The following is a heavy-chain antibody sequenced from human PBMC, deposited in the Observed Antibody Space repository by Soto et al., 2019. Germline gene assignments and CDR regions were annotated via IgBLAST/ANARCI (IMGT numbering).Heavy chain of an antibody. D-gene: IGHD5-12*01. J-gene: IGHJ5*02. CDR1: GGSISSGDYY. V-gene: IGHV4-30-4*01. CDR2: IYYSGST. CDR3: ARAGVATIYPGNNWFDP. Sequence: SQTLSLTCTVSGGSISSGDYYWSWIRQPPGKGLEWIGYIYYSGSTYYNPSLKSRVTISVDTSKNQFSLNLSSVTAADTAMYYCARAGVATIYPGNNWFDPWGQGTLVTVSS.